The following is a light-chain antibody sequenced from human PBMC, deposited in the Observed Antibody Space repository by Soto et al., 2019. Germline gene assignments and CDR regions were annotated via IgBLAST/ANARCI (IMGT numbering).Light chain of an antibody. V-gene: IGKV3-20*01. CDR3: QQYGSSPPIT. CDR1: QSVSSSY. Sequence: EIVLTQSPGILSLSPGERATLSCRASQSVSSSYLAWYQQKPGQAPRLLIYGASSRATGIPDRFSASGSGTDFTLTISRLEPEDFAVYYCQQYGSSPPITFGQGTRLEIK. CDR2: GAS. J-gene: IGKJ5*01.